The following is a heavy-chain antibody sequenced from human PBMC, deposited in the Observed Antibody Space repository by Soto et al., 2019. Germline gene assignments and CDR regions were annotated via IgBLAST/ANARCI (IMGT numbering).Heavy chain of an antibody. CDR1: GFTFSTYS. CDR2: ISTGSSYI. J-gene: IGHJ5*02. Sequence: GGSLRLSCAASGFTFSTYSMNWVRQAPGKGLEWVSSISTGSSYIYYADSVKGRFTISRDNAKNSLYLQMNSLSTEDTAVYYCARDRDGYNSNWFDPWGQGTLVTVSS. D-gene: IGHD5-12*01. CDR3: ARDRDGYNSNWFDP. V-gene: IGHV3-21*01.